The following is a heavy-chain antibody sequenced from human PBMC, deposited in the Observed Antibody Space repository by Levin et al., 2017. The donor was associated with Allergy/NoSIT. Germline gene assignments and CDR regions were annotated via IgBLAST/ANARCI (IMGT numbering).Heavy chain of an antibody. CDR2: IYYSGST. CDR3: ARDLGITGSYWYFDL. J-gene: IGHJ2*01. Sequence: SETLSLTCTVSGGSISSYYWSWIRQPPGKGLEWIGYIYYSGSTNYNPSLKSRVTISVDTSKNQFSLKLSSVTAADTAVYYCARDLGITGSYWYFDLWGRGTLVTVSS. CDR1: GGSISSYY. D-gene: IGHD1-20*01. V-gene: IGHV4-59*01.